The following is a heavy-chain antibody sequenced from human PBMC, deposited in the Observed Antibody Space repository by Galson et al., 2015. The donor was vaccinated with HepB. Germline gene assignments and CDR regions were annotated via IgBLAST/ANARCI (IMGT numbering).Heavy chain of an antibody. V-gene: IGHV3-33*01. CDR3: AREVGGEKETDY. J-gene: IGHJ4*02. Sequence: SLRLSCAASGFTFSSYGMHWVRQAPGKGLEWVAVIWYDGSNKYYADSVKGRFTISRDNSKNTLYLQMNSLRAEDTAVYYCAREVGGEKETDYWGQGTLITVSS. CDR1: GFTFSSYG. CDR2: IWYDGSNK. D-gene: IGHD4-23*01.